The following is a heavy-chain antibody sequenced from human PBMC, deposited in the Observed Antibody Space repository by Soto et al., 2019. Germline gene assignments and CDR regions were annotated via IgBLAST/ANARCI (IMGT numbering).Heavy chain of an antibody. CDR3: AGSLGMTPYFDY. J-gene: IGHJ4*02. Sequence: VQLVESGGGVVQPGRSLRLSCAASGFTFSTYDMHWVRQAPGKGLEWVAVISYDGSNKYYADSVKGRFTISRDNSKNTLYLQMNSLRAEDTAVYYCAGSLGMTPYFDYWGQGTLVTVSS. CDR2: ISYDGSNK. CDR1: GFTFSTYD. D-gene: IGHD1-26*01. V-gene: IGHV3-30-3*01.